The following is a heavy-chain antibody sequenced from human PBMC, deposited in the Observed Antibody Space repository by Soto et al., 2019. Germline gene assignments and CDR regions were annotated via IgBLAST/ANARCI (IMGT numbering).Heavy chain of an antibody. CDR3: ARPGGWPLPGGAFDI. J-gene: IGHJ3*02. CDR1: GFTFSTYT. D-gene: IGHD1-26*01. Sequence: QLQLVESGGGVVQPGRSLTLSCAASGFTFSTYTMHWVRQAPGKGLEWLAGISYAGNNRYYAESVKGRFTISRDNSKNTLYLQMNSLRAEDTAVYYCARPGGWPLPGGAFDIWGQGTVVTVSS. V-gene: IGHV3-30-3*01. CDR2: ISYAGNNR.